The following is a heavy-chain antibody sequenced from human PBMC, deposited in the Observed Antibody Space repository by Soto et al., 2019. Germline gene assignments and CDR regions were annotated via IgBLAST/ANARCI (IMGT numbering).Heavy chain of an antibody. V-gene: IGHV3-48*01. CDR3: ARAGNSGGMEVAGPCDY. Sequence: EVQLVNSGGGLVQPGGSLRLSCAASGFTFSSYSMNWVRQAPGKGLEWISYISSSSTTIYYADSVKGRFTISRDNAENXXHLQMNSLRSDDTAVYYCARAGNSGGMEVAGPCDYWGQGTLVTVSS. J-gene: IGHJ4*02. CDR2: ISSSSTTI. CDR1: GFTFSSYS. D-gene: IGHD6-19*01.